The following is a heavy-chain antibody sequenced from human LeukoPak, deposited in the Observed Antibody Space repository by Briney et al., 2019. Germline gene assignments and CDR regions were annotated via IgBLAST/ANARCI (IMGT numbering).Heavy chain of an antibody. J-gene: IGHJ6*02. CDR2: LSSGGRSI. Sequence: PGGSLRLSCAASGFTISDYEMNWVRQAPGKGLEWVSYLSSGGRSICYADSVKGRFTISRDNAKNSLFLQMNSLRAEDTAVYYCARWAADRYSYYGMDVWGQGTTVTVSS. D-gene: IGHD6-13*01. V-gene: IGHV3-48*03. CDR1: GFTISDYE. CDR3: ARWAADRYSYYGMDV.